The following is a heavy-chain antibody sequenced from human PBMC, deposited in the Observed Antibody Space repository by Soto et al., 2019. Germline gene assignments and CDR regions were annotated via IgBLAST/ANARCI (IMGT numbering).Heavy chain of an antibody. CDR3: VRESVASGPNYFDT. CDR2: IYHSGST. D-gene: IGHD6-6*01. Sequence: PSETLSLTCSVSGGTITSGRSSWNWIRQSPGKGLEWIAYIYHSGSTYYNPSLKSRVTISDDRSENQFSLKLTSVTAADTAVYYCVRESVASGPNYFDTWGPGTLVTVSS. J-gene: IGHJ5*02. V-gene: IGHV4-30-2*06. CDR1: GGTITSGRSS.